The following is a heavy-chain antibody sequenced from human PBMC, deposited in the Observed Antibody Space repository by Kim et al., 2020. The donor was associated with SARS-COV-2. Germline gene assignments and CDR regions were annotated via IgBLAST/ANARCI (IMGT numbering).Heavy chain of an antibody. Sequence: GGSLRLSCAAPGFTFSSYAMHWVRQAPGKGLEWVAVISYDGSDKHNADSVKGRFTISRDNSKNTLYLQMNSLRAEDTAVYYCARDYGGNSADYYFDYWGQGTLVTVSS. D-gene: IGHD2-21*02. CDR2: ISYDGSDK. V-gene: IGHV3-30-3*01. CDR3: ARDYGGNSADYYFDY. J-gene: IGHJ4*02. CDR1: GFTFSSYA.